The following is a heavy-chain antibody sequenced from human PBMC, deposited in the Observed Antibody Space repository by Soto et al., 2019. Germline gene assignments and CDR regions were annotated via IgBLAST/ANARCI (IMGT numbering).Heavy chain of an antibody. CDR2: IYYSGST. D-gene: IGHD4-4*01. CDR1: PRPFSNRIYQ. Sequence: SNTISQTRTVTPRPFSNRIYQRGGIPTPAAEGLEWIGSIYYSGSTYYNPSLKSRVTISVDTSKNQFSLKLSSVTAADTAVYYCARVTMTTVSPHYYYFYGMDVWGQGTMVT. J-gene: IGHJ6*02. CDR3: ARVTMTTVSPHYYYFYGMDV. V-gene: IGHV4-39*01.